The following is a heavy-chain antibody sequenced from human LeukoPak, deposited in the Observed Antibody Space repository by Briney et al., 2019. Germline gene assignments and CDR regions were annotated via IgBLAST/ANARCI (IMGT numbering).Heavy chain of an antibody. D-gene: IGHD4-23*01. V-gene: IGHV4-39*01. J-gene: IGHJ1*01. CDR1: GGSISSSSYY. Sequence: SETLSLTCTVSGGSISSSSYYWGWIRQPPGKGLEWIGTTHYSGSTYYNPSLKSRVTISVDTSKNQFSLKLSSVTAADTAVYYCARLRYYGGDSQHWGQGILVTVSS. CDR3: ARLRYYGGDSQH. CDR2: THYSGST.